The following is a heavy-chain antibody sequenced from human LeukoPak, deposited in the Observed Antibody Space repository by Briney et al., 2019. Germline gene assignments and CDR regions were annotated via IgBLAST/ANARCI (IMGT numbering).Heavy chain of an antibody. Sequence: PGGSLRLSCAASGFTFSSYEMNWVRQAPGKGLEWVSYISSSGSTIYYADSVKGRFTISRDNAKNSLYLQMNSLRAEDTAVYYCARDTPPYYDYVWGSQGVFDYWGRGTLVTVSS. CDR1: GFTFSSYE. V-gene: IGHV3-48*03. D-gene: IGHD3-16*01. CDR3: ARDTPPYYDYVWGSQGVFDY. J-gene: IGHJ4*02. CDR2: ISSSGSTI.